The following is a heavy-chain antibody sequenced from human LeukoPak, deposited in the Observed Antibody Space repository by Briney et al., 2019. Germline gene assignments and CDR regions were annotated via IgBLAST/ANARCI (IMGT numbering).Heavy chain of an antibody. CDR2: INHSGST. V-gene: IGHV4-34*01. Sequence: SETLSLTCAVYGGSFSGYYWSWIRQPPGKGLEWIGEINHSGSTNYNPSLKSRVTISVDTSKNQFSLKLSSVTAADTAVYYCARLSSGATYAFDIWGQGTMVTVSS. CDR1: GGSFSGYY. CDR3: ARLSSGATYAFDI. D-gene: IGHD1-26*01. J-gene: IGHJ3*02.